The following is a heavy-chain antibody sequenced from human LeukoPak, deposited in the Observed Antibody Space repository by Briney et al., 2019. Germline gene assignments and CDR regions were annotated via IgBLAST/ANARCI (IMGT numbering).Heavy chain of an antibody. CDR1: RFTFSNYE. V-gene: IGHV3-48*03. D-gene: IGHD4-17*01. Sequence: GGSLRLSCAASRFTFSNYEMNWVRQAPGKGLEWVSYISSSGSTIYYADSVKGRFTLSRDNAKNSLYLQMNSLRAEDTAVYYCARVGYGDYLDYWGQGALVTVSS. J-gene: IGHJ4*02. CDR2: ISSSGSTI. CDR3: ARVGYGDYLDY.